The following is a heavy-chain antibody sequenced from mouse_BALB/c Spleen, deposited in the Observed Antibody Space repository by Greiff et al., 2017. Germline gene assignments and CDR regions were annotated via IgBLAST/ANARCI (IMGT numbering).Heavy chain of an antibody. CDR2: IFPGDGST. V-gene: IGHV1-85*01. Sequence: QVQLQQSGAELVKPGASVKLSCKASGYTFTSYDINWVRQRPEQGLERIGWIFPGDGSTKYNEKFKGKATLTTDKSSSTAYMQLSRLTSEDSAVYFCARRWLLQAYWYFDVWGAGTTVTVSS. CDR1: GYTFTSYD. D-gene: IGHD2-3*01. J-gene: IGHJ1*01. CDR3: ARRWLLQAYWYFDV.